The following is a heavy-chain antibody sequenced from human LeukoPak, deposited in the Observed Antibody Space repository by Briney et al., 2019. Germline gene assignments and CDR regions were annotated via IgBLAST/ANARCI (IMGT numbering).Heavy chain of an antibody. D-gene: IGHD5-18*01. V-gene: IGHV3-9*01. J-gene: IGHJ4*02. CDR1: GFTFDDYA. CDR2: ISWNSGSI. CDR3: AKDIGYSYASGCDY. Sequence: GGSLRLSCAASGFTFDDYAMHWVRQAPGKGLEWVSGISWNSGSIGYADSVKGRFTISRDNAKNSLYLQMNSLRAEDTALYYCAKDIGYSYASGCDYWGQGTLSPSPQ.